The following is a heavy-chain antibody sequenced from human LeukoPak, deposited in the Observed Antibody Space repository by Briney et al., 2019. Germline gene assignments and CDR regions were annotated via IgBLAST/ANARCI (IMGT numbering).Heavy chain of an antibody. D-gene: IGHD6-13*01. V-gene: IGHV4-31*03. J-gene: IGHJ4*02. Sequence: PSETLSLTCTVSGGSISSGGYYWSWIRQHPGKGLEWIGYIYYSGGTYYKPSLKSRVTISVDTSKNQFSLKVISVTAADTAVYYCARFVAAADYLDYWGQGTLVTISS. CDR3: ARFVAAADYLDY. CDR1: GGSISSGGYY. CDR2: IYYSGGT.